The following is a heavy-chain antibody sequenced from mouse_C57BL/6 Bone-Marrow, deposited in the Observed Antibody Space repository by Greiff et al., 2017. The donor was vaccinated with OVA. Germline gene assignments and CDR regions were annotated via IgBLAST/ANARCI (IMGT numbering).Heavy chain of an antibody. CDR2: IYPGDGDT. V-gene: IGHV1-82*01. Sequence: QVQLQQSGPELVKPGASVKISCKASGYAFSSSWMNWVKQRPGKGLEWIGRIYPGDGDTNSNGKFKGKATLTADKSSSTAYMQLSSLTSEDSAVYVCAIHEDGYYASYFDYWGQGTTLTVSS. J-gene: IGHJ2*01. D-gene: IGHD2-3*01. CDR3: AIHEDGYYASYFDY. CDR1: GYAFSSSW.